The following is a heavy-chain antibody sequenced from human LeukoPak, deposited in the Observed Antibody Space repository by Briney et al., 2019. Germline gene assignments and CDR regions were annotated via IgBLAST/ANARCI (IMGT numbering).Heavy chain of an antibody. V-gene: IGHV4-39*01. J-gene: IGHJ3*02. D-gene: IGHD2-2*01. CDR3: ARHSGGQYQLLCAFDI. CDR1: GGSISSSSYY. Sequence: SETLSLTCTVSGGSISSSSYYWGWIRQPPGKGLEWIGSIYYSGSTYYNPSLKSRVTISVDTSKNQSSLKLSSVTAADTAVYYCARHSGGQYQLLCAFDIWGQGTMVTVSS. CDR2: IYYSGST.